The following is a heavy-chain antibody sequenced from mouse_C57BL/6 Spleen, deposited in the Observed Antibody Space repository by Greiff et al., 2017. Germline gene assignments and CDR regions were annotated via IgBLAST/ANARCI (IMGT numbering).Heavy chain of an antibody. CDR3: ARSEVYYGNPYAMDY. V-gene: IGHV1-18*01. Sequence: EVQLQESGPELVKPGASVKIPCKASGYTFTDYNMDWVKQSHGKSLEWIGDINPNNGGTIYNQKFKGKATLTVDKSSSTAYMELRSLTSEDTAVYYCARSEVYYGNPYAMDYWGQGTSVTVSS. CDR1: GYTFTDYN. J-gene: IGHJ4*01. CDR2: INPNNGGT. D-gene: IGHD2-1*01.